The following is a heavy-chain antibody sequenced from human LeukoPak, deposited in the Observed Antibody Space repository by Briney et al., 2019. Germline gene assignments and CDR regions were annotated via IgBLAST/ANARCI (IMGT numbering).Heavy chain of an antibody. V-gene: IGHV4-34*01. CDR2: INHSGST. J-gene: IGHJ3*02. CDR1: GGSFSGYY. D-gene: IGHD4-17*01. CDR3: ARDDYGDYEAFDI. Sequence: SETLSLTCAVYGGSFSGYYWSWIRQPPGKGLEWIGEINHSGSTNYNPSPKSRVTISVDTSKNQFSLKLSSVTAADTAVYYCARDDYGDYEAFDIWGQGTMVTVSS.